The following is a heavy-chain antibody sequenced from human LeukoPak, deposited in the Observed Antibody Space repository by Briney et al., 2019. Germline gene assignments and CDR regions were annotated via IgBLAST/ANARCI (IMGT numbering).Heavy chain of an antibody. J-gene: IGHJ4*02. D-gene: IGHD2-2*01. CDR3: ASRTDSSSTFDY. CDR2: IYTSGTT. CDR1: GGSFSGYY. Sequence: PSETLSLTCAVYGGSFSGYYWSWIRQPAGKGLEWIGRIYTSGTTNYSPSLKSRATMSVDTSKNEVSLKLTSVTAADTAVYYCASRTDSSSTFDYWGQGTLVTVSS. V-gene: IGHV4-59*10.